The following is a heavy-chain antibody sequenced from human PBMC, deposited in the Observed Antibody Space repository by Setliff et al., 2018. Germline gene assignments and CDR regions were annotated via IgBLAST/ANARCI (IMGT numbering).Heavy chain of an antibody. CDR3: ARGGDTAMVNPDYYYYYYMDV. CDR1: GYIFTDYY. D-gene: IGHD5-18*01. V-gene: IGHV1-2*06. CDR2: INPNSGGT. J-gene: IGHJ6*03. Sequence: ASVKVSCKASGYIFTDYYMHWVRQAPGQELGWMGRINPNSGGTNYAQKFQGRVTMTRNTSISTAYMELSSLRSEDTAVYYCARGGDTAMVNPDYYYYYYMDVWGKGTTVTVSS.